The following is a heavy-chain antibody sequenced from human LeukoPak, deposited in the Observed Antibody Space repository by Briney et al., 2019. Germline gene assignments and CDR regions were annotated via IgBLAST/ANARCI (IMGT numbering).Heavy chain of an antibody. D-gene: IGHD5-12*01. V-gene: IGHV1-2*02. CDR3: ARVEPPRGYSGYELDY. J-gene: IGHJ4*02. CDR2: INPNSGGT. Sequence: GASVKVSCKASGYTFTGYYMHWVRQAPGQGLEWMGWINPNSGGTNYAQKFQGRVTMTRDTSISTACMELSRLRSDDTAVYYCARVEPPRGYSGYELDYWGQGTLVTVSS. CDR1: GYTFTGYY.